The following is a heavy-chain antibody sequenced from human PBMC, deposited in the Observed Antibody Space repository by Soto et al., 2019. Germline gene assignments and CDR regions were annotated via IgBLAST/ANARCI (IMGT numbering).Heavy chain of an antibody. Sequence: SGPTLVNPTQTLTLTCTFSGFSLSTSGMCVSWIRQPPGKALEWLARIDWDDDKYYSTSLKTRLTISKDTSKNQVVLTMTNMDPVDTATYYCALFQEDYSSPSGFDYWGQGTPVTVSS. CDR2: IDWDDDK. J-gene: IGHJ4*02. CDR3: ALFQEDYSSPSGFDY. CDR1: GFSLSTSGMC. V-gene: IGHV2-70*11. D-gene: IGHD6-6*01.